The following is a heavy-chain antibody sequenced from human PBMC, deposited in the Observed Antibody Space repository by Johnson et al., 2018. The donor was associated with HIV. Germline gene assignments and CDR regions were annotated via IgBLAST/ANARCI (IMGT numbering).Heavy chain of an antibody. CDR3: ARDAGSSSSWGAFDI. CDR1: GFTFSDYY. J-gene: IGHJ3*02. V-gene: IGHV3-11*01. CDR2: TSSSGSTK. D-gene: IGHD6-6*01. Sequence: QVQLVESGGGLVKPGGSLRLSCAASGFTFSDYYMSWIRQAPGKGLEWVSYTSSSGSTKYYADSVKGRFTISRDNSKNTLYLQMNSLRAEDTAVYYCARDAGSSSSWGAFDIWGQGTMVTVSS.